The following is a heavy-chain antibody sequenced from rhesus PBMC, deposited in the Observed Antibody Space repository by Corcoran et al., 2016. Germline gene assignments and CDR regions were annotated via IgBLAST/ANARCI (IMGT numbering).Heavy chain of an antibody. CDR1: GGSISSGYA. D-gene: IGHD4-23*01. CDR3: ATRGEYSHVFDY. CDR2: IYGSSGST. J-gene: IGHJ4*01. V-gene: IGHV4-76*01. Sequence: QVQLQESGPGVVKPSETLSLTCAVSGGSISSGYAWSGIRQPPGKGLEWIGYIYGSSGSTNYNPSIKNRVTIAKDASKNQCSLKLSSVTAADTAVYYCATRGEYSHVFDYWGQGVLVTVSS.